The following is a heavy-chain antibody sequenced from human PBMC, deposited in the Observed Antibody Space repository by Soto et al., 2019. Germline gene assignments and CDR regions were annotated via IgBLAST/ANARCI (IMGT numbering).Heavy chain of an antibody. CDR3: ERQTFTLYYYYYGMDV. V-gene: IGHV4-59*08. Sequence: SETLSLTCTVSGGSTRNYFWSWIRQPPGKGLEWIGCIYYSGTTNYNSSLKSRVTISLDTSKNQFSLRLRSVTAADTAVYYCERQTFTLYYYYYGMDVWGQGTTVTVSS. CDR1: GGSTRNYF. CDR2: IYYSGTT. J-gene: IGHJ6*02.